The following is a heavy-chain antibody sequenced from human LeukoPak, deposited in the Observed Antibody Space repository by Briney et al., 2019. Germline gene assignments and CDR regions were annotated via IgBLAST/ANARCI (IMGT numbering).Heavy chain of an antibody. CDR2: ISWNSGSI. V-gene: IGHV3-9*01. J-gene: IGHJ4*02. D-gene: IGHD3-22*01. CDR3: GKDIRYYDTPGGNDY. Sequence: GRSLRLSCAASGFTFDDYAMHWVRQAPGKGLEWVSGISWNSGSIDYADSVKGRFTISRDNAKKSLYLQMNSLRAEDTALYYCGKDIRYYDTPGGNDYWGQGTLVTVSS. CDR1: GFTFDDYA.